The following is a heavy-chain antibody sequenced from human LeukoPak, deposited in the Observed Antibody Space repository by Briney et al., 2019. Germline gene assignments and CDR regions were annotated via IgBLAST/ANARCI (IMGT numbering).Heavy chain of an antibody. D-gene: IGHD6-19*01. J-gene: IGHJ3*02. CDR2: IRSKAYGGTT. CDR3: TRDASGWYRDAFDI. V-gene: IGHV3-49*03. CDR1: GFTFGDHA. Sequence: GGSLRLSCTVSGFTFGDHAMSWFRQAPGKGLEWVSFIRSKAYGGTTEYAASVKGRFTISRDDSKSIAYLQMNSLKTEDTALYYCTRDASGWYRDAFDIWGQGTMVTVPS.